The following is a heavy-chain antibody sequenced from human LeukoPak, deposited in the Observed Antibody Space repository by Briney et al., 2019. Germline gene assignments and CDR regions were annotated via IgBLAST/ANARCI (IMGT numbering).Heavy chain of an antibody. CDR2: ISWNSGSI. CDR3: AKDIGVTGYAFAI. V-gene: IGHV3-9*01. Sequence: GRSLRLSCAASGFTFDDYAMHWVRQAPGKGLEWVSGISWNSGSIGYADSVKGRFTISRDNAKNSLYLQMNSLRAEDTALYYCAKDIGVTGYAFAIWGQGTMVTVSS. CDR1: GFTFDDYA. D-gene: IGHD3-9*01. J-gene: IGHJ3*02.